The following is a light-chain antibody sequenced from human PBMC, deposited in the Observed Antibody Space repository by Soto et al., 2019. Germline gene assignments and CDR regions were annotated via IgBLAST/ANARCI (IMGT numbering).Light chain of an antibody. V-gene: IGLV2-14*01. CDR1: SNDVGGYNY. J-gene: IGLJ3*02. CDR3: SSFTGSTTWV. Sequence: QSALTQPASLSGSPGQSITMFCTGTSNDVGGYNYVSWYQQHPGKAPKLIIYEVSNRPSGICSRFSGSKSANTASLTISGLQAEDEAEYYCSSFTGSTTWVFGGGTKLTVL. CDR2: EVS.